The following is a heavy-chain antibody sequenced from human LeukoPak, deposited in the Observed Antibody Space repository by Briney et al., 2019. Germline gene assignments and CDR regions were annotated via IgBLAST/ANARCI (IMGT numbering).Heavy chain of an antibody. D-gene: IGHD3/OR15-3a*01. CDR1: GASVSGKF. V-gene: IGHV4-59*02. CDR3: VGGGDWLPEY. Sequence: SETLSLTCTVSGASVSGKFWSWIRHSPGNGLEWIGLIYYSGSIKFNPSLKSRVAMSVDPSNNQFSLSLNSVTTTDTDVYFCVGGGDWLPEYWGHGTQVIVSS. CDR2: IYYSGSI. J-gene: IGHJ4*01.